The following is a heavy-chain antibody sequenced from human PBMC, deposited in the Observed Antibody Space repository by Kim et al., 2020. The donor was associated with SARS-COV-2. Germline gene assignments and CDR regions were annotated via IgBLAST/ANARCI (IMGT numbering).Heavy chain of an antibody. V-gene: IGHV4-34*01. D-gene: IGHD2-8*01. J-gene: IGHJ6*02. Sequence: SETLSLTCAVYGGSFSGYYWSWIRQPPGKGLEWIGEINHSGSTNYNPSLKSRVTISVDTSKNQFSLKLSSVTAADTAVYYCARAWCMLLRCRAGNPLDVWGQGTTVTVSS. CDR2: INHSGST. CDR3: ARAWCMLLRCRAGNPLDV. CDR1: GGSFSGYY.